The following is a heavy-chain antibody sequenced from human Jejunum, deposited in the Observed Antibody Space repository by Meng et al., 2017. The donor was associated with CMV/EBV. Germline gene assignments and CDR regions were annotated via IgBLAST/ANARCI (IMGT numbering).Heavy chain of an antibody. J-gene: IGHJ4*02. V-gene: IGHV1-18*01. Sequence: LGQSGAEVKKPGASVRVSCKASGYTFTHHGISWIRQAPGQGLEWMGWISCYNGDTNYAQKLQGRVTMTTDTSTNTAYMDLRGLRSDDTAVYYCARDPSNTSGRYAYFDYWGQGTLVTVSS. CDR3: ARDPSNTSGRYAYFDY. CDR2: ISCYNGDT. D-gene: IGHD6-19*01. CDR1: GYTFTHHG.